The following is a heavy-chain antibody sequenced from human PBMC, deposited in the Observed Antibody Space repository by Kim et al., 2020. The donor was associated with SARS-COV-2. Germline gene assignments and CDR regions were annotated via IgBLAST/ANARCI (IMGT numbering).Heavy chain of an antibody. CDR2: ISAYNGNT. Sequence: ASVKVSCKASGYTFTSYGISWVRQAPGQGLEWMGWISAYNGNTNYAQKLQGRVTMTTDTSTSTAYMELRSLRSDDTAVYYCAREKHMYSSSWYWVATGVGDAFDIWGQGTMVTVSS. D-gene: IGHD6-13*01. CDR1: GYTFTSYG. V-gene: IGHV1-18*01. J-gene: IGHJ3*02. CDR3: AREKHMYSSSWYWVATGVGDAFDI.